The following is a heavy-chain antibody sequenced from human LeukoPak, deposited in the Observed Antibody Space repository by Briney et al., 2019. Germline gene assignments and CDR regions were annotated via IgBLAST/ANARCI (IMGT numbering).Heavy chain of an antibody. CDR2: ISGSGGST. CDR3: AKLSSGDYYGSGSYWRYFDY. V-gene: IGHV3-23*01. D-gene: IGHD3-10*01. Sequence: GGSLRLSCAASGFTFSSYAMSWVRQAPGKGLEWVSAISGSGGSTYYADSVKGRFTISRDNSKNTLYLQMNSLRAEDTAVYYCAKLSSGDYYGSGSYWRYFDYWGQGTLVTVSS. J-gene: IGHJ4*02. CDR1: GFTFSSYA.